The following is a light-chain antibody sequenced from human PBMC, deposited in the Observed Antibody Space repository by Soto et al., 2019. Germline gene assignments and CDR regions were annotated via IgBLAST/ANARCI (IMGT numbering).Light chain of an antibody. V-gene: IGKV3-20*01. CDR2: GAS. CDR1: QSVTSSF. J-gene: IGKJ1*01. Sequence: EIVLTQSPGTLSLSPGDTATLSCRASQSVTSSFLAWYQQKPGQAPRLLIYGASSRATGIPDRFSGSGSGTVFPLTISRLEPEDFAVYYCQQYGSSSGTLGQGTKVEI. CDR3: QQYGSSSGT.